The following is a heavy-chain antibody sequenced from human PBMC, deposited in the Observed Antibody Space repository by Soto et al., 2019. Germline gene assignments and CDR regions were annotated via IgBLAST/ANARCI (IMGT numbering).Heavy chain of an antibody. CDR1: GGSISSSNW. CDR2: IYHSGST. Sequence: QVQLQESGPGLVKPSGTLSLTCAVSGGSISSSNWWSWVRQLPGEGLEWIGEIYHSGSTNCNPSLKSRVTISVDKSKNQFSLKLSSVTAADTAVYYCATKTYDSSGYDYWGQGTLVTVSS. CDR3: ATKTYDSSGYDY. J-gene: IGHJ4*02. D-gene: IGHD3-22*01. V-gene: IGHV4-4*02.